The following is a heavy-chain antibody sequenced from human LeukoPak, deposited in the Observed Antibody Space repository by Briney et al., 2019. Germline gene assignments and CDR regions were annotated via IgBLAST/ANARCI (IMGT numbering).Heavy chain of an antibody. J-gene: IGHJ5*02. CDR1: GYTFTSYD. Sequence: ASVKVSCKASGYTFTSYDINWVRQATGQGLEWMGWMNPNSGNTGYAQKFQGRVTMTRNTSISTAYMELSSLRAEDTAVYYCARDMTIGFGWFDPWGQGTLVTVSS. CDR3: ARDMTIGFGWFDP. D-gene: IGHD4/OR15-4a*01. CDR2: MNPNSGNT. V-gene: IGHV1-8*01.